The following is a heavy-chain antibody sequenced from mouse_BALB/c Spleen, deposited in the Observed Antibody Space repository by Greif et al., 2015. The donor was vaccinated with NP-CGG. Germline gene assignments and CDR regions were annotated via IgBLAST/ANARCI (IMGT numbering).Heavy chain of an antibody. CDR2: IYPGDGDT. CDR3: ARSSLYYYAMDY. D-gene: IGHD6-5*01. CDR1: GYAFSSSW. J-gene: IGHJ4*01. V-gene: IGHV1-82*01. Sequence: VKLQESGPELVKPGASVKISCKASGYAFSSSWMNWVKQRPGQGLEWIGRIYPGDGDTNYNGKFKGKATLTADKSSSTAYMQLSSLTSVDSAVYFCARSSLYYYAMDYWGQGTSVTVSS.